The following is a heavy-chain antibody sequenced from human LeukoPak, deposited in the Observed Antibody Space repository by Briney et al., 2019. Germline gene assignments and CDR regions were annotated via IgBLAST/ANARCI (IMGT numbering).Heavy chain of an antibody. CDR2: MNPNSGNT. CDR3: AREVDGDVWFDP. D-gene: IGHD4-17*01. J-gene: IGHJ5*02. CDR1: GYTFTSYD. V-gene: IGHV1-8*01. Sequence: ASVKVSCKASGYTFTSYDINWVRQATGQGLEWMGWMNPNSGNTGYAQKFQGRVAMTRNTSISTAYMELSSLRSEDTAVYYCAREVDGDVWFDPWGQGTLVTVSS.